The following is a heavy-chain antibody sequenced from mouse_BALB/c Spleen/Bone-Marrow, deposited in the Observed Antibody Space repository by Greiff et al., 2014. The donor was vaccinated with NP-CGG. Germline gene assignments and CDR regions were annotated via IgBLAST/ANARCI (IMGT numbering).Heavy chain of an antibody. D-gene: IGHD1-1*01. CDR1: GFTFSSYT. J-gene: IGHJ3*01. CDR2: ISNGGGSI. CDR3: ASHYYDSSPFAY. Sequence: EVMLVESGGGLVQPGGSLKLSCAASGFTFSSYTMSWVRQTPEKRLVWVAYISNGGGSIYYPDTVKGRFTISRDNDKNTLYLQMSSLKSEDMAMYYCASHYYDSSPFAYWGQGTLVTVSA. V-gene: IGHV5-12-2*01.